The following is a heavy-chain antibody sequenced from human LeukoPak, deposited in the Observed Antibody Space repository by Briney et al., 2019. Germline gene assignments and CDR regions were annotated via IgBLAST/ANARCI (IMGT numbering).Heavy chain of an antibody. CDR3: AREDYGGNWFDY. J-gene: IGHJ4*02. CDR2: ISYDGSNK. V-gene: IGHV3-30-3*01. D-gene: IGHD4-23*01. CDR1: GFTFSSYA. Sequence: GRSLRLSCAASGFTFSSYAMHWVRHAPGKGLEWVAVISYDGSNKYYADSVKGRFTISRDNSKNTLYLQMNSLRAEDTAVYYCAREDYGGNWFDYWGQGTLVTVSS.